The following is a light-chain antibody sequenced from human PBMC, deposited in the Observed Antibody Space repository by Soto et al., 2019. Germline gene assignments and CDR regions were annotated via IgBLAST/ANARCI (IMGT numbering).Light chain of an antibody. CDR3: QQRSNWPLT. CDR1: QSVSSY. J-gene: IGKJ4*01. V-gene: IGKV3-11*01. CDR2: DAS. Sequence: EIVLTQSPATLSLSPGERATLSCRASQSVSSYLAWYQQKPGQAPRLLIYDASNRATAIPARFSGSGSRTDFTLTISSLEPEDFAVYYCQQRSNWPLTFGGGTKMEIK.